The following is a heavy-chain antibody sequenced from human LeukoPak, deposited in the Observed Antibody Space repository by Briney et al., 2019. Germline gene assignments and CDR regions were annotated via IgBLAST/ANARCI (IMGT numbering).Heavy chain of an antibody. D-gene: IGHD3-10*01. CDR1: GSTFSTYG. V-gene: IGHV3-30*18. CDR2: ISYDGSNK. Sequence: GGSLRLSCAASGSTFSTYGMHWVRQAPGKGLEWVAVISYDGSNKYYADSVNGRFTISRDNSKNTLYLQMNILRTEDTAVYYCAKEGTPQVSTWYDLWGQGTQVIVSS. CDR3: AKEGTPQVSTWYDL. J-gene: IGHJ5*02.